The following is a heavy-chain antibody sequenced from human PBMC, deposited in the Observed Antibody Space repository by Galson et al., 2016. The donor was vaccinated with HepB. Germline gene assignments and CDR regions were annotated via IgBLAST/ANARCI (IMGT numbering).Heavy chain of an antibody. D-gene: IGHD6-13*01. J-gene: IGHJ1*01. V-gene: IGHV6-1*01. CDR2: TYYRSQWYN. Sequence: CAISGDSVSSDSAAWNWIRQSPSRGLEWLGRTYYRSQWYNEYSVSVKSRMIIKPDTSKNQFSLHLNSVTPEDTAVYYCARESRDWWDSSSWYFFQYWGQGTLVTVSS. CDR3: ARESRDWWDSSSWYFFQY. CDR1: GDSVSSDSAA.